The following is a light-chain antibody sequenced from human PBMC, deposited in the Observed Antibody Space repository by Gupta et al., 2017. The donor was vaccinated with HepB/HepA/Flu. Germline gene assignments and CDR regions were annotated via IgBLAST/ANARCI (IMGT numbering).Light chain of an antibody. CDR3: RSYNSAPLT. CDR1: QDISNY. Sequence: DIQMTQSPSSLSASVGDRVTITCRASQDISNYLAWYQQKPGKVPKFLMYAASALRSGAPSCFSGSGSGTDFTLTISSLQPEDVATYYCRSYNSAPLTFGGGTKVEIK. CDR2: AAS. J-gene: IGKJ4*01. V-gene: IGKV1-27*01.